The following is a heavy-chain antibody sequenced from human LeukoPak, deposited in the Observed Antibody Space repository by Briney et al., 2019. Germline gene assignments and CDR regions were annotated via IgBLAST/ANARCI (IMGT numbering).Heavy chain of an antibody. V-gene: IGHV4-61*02. CDR3: ASSIFGVVPPAY. Sequence: TSETLSLTCTVSGGSISSIDYYWSWIRQPAGKGLEWIGRIYTSGSTTYNPSLKSRVTMSVDTSKNQFSLKLSSVTAADTAVYYCASSIFGVVPPAYWGQGTLVTVSS. CDR1: GGSISSIDYY. D-gene: IGHD3-3*01. J-gene: IGHJ4*02. CDR2: IYTSGST.